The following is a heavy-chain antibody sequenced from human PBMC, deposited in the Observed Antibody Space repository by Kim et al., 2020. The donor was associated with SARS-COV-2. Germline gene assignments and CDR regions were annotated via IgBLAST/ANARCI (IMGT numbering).Heavy chain of an antibody. CDR1: GGSISSSSYY. J-gene: IGHJ4*02. CDR3: ARDPGSSWYY. V-gene: IGHV4-39*07. Sequence: SETLSLTCTVSGGSISSSSYYWGWIRQPPGKGLEWIGSIYYSGSTYYNPSLKSRATISVDTSKNQFSLKLSSVTAADTAVYYCARDPGSSWYYWGQGTLVTVSS. D-gene: IGHD6-13*01. CDR2: IYYSGST.